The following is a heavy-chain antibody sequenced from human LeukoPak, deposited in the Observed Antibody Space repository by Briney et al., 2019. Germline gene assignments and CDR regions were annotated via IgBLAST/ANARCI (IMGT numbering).Heavy chain of an antibody. D-gene: IGHD6-19*01. J-gene: IGHJ6*03. V-gene: IGHV4-4*07. Sequence: SETLSLTCTVSGGSISSYYWSWTRQPAGKGLEWIGRIYTSGSTNYNPSLKSRVTISVDKSKNQFSLKLSSVTAADTAVYYCARGGAVAGTRGSYYYYYYYMDVWGKGTTVTVSS. CDR2: IYTSGST. CDR1: GGSISSYY. CDR3: ARGGAVAGTRGSYYYYYYYMDV.